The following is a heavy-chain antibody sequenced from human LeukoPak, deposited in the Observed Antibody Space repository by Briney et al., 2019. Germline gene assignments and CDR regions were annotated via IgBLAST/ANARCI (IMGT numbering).Heavy chain of an antibody. CDR1: GGTFSSYA. J-gene: IGHJ5*02. D-gene: IGHD6-13*01. CDR3: ARGGLDSSWYRARFDP. Sequence: ASVKVSCKASGGTFSSYAVSWVRQAPGQGLEWMGGIIPIFGTANYAQKFQGRVTITADKSTSTAYMELSSLRSEDTAVYYCARGGLDSSWYRARFDPWGQGTLVTVSS. CDR2: IIPIFGTA. V-gene: IGHV1-69*06.